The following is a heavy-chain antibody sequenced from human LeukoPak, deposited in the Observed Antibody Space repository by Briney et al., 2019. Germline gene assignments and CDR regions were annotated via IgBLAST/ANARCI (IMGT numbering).Heavy chain of an antibody. Sequence: GGSLRLSCAASGFTFRDYTMTWIRQAPGKGLEWISYIKKRSAATYYADSVAGRFVISRDDAKNSLNLHLTNLRVEDTATYFCARIWSARDWFDPWGQGT. V-gene: IGHV3-11*01. CDR2: IKKRSAAT. D-gene: IGHD1-1*01. CDR1: GFTFRDYT. J-gene: IGHJ5*02. CDR3: ARIWSARDWFDP.